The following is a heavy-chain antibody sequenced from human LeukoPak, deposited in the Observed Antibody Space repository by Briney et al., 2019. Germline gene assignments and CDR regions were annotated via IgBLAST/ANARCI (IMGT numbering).Heavy chain of an antibody. CDR3: ARDPPAVTANTYG. J-gene: IGHJ4*02. CDR1: GFTVSNNY. D-gene: IGHD5-18*01. V-gene: IGHV3-66*01. CDR2: IYSGGTT. Sequence: GGSLRLSCAASGFTVSNNYMNWVRQAPGKGLEWVSLIYSGGTTYYADSVKGRFTISRDGSKNTLYVQMNSLRVEDTAVYYCARDPPAVTANTYGWGQGTLVTVSS.